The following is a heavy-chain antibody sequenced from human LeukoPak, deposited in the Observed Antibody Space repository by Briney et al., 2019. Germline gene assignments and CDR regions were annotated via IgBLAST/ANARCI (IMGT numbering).Heavy chain of an antibody. D-gene: IGHD5-12*01. CDR1: GFTFSNAW. CDR2: IKSKTDGGTT. J-gene: IGHJ4*02. Sequence: GGPLRPSCAASGFTFSNAWMSWVRQAPGKGLEWVGRIKSKTDGGTTDYAAPVKGRFTISRDDSKNTLYLQMNSLKTEDTAVYYCTTDPVDIVATIGYWGQGTLVTVSS. CDR3: TTDPVDIVATIGY. V-gene: IGHV3-15*01.